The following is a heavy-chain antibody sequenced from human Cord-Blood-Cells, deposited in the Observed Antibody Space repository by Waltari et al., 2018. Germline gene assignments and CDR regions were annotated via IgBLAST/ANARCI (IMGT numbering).Heavy chain of an antibody. J-gene: IGHJ4*02. CDR2: IYHSGST. D-gene: IGHD6-6*01. Sequence: QVQLQESGPGLVKPSETLSLTCAVSGSSISSGYSWGWIRQPPGKGLEWIGSIYHSGSTYYNPSLKSRVTISVDTSKNQFSLKLSSVTAADTAVYYCARDSSSSDYWGQGTLVTVSS. V-gene: IGHV4-38-2*02. CDR1: GSSISSGYS. CDR3: ARDSSSSDY.